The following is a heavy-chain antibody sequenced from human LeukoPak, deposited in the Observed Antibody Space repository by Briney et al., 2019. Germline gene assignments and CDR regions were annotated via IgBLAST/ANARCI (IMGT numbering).Heavy chain of an antibody. CDR3: ASQIYSGGWYRGSYFDY. J-gene: IGHJ4*02. CDR2: IYSGGST. D-gene: IGHD6-19*01. CDR1: GFTVSSNY. V-gene: IGHV3-53*01. Sequence: GGSLRLSCAASGFTVSSNYMSWVRQAPGKGLEWVSVIYSGGSTYYADSVKGRFTISRDNSKNTLYLQMNSLRAEDTAVYYCASQIYSGGWYRGSYFDYWGQGTLVTVSS.